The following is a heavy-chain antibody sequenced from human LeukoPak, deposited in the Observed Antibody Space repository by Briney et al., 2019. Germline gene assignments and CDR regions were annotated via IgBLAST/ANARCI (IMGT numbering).Heavy chain of an antibody. V-gene: IGHV4-34*01. CDR2: INHSGST. Sequence: PSETLSLTCAVYGGSFSGYYWSWIRQPPGKGPEWIGEINHSGSTNYNPSLKSRVTISVDTSKNQFSLKLSSVTAADTAVYYCARRVTMVRGVSLRYYYYMDVWGKGTTVTVSS. D-gene: IGHD3-10*01. J-gene: IGHJ6*03. CDR3: ARRVTMVRGVSLRYYYYMDV. CDR1: GGSFSGYY.